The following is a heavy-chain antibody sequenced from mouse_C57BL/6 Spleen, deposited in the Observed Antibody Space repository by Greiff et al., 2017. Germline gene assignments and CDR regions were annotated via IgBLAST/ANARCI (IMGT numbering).Heavy chain of an antibody. CDR3: ARWLLQGFDY. CDR1: GYAFSSSW. V-gene: IGHV1-82*01. J-gene: IGHJ2*01. Sequence: QVQLKESGPELVKPGASVKISCKASGYAFSSSWMNWVKQRPGKGLEWIGRIYPGDGDTNYNGKFKGKATLTADKSSSTAYMQLSSLTSEDSAVYFCARWLLQGFDYWGQGTTLTVSS. D-gene: IGHD2-3*01. CDR2: IYPGDGDT.